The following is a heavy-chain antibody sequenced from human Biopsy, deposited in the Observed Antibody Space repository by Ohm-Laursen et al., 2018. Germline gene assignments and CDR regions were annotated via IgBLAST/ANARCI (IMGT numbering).Heavy chain of an antibody. V-gene: IGHV1-46*01. D-gene: IGHD6-19*01. CDR2: INPSGSTT. CDR1: GYSFTSCY. J-gene: IGHJ4*02. CDR3: ARNTGWYGDLYYFDY. Sequence: ASVKVSCKASGYSFTSCYMHWVRQAPGQGLEWMGMINPSGSTTSYPQIFQGRVTMTRDTSKSTVYMELGSLRSADTAVYFCARNTGWYGDLYYFDYWGKGTLVTVSS.